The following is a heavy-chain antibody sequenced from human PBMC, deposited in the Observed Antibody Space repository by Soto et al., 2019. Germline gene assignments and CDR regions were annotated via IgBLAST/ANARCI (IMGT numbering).Heavy chain of an antibody. Sequence: HPGGSLRLSCAASGFTFSSYAMHWVRQAPGKGLEWVAVISYDGSNKYYADSVKGRFTISRDNSKNTLYLQMNSLRAEDTAVYYCARDGRPYVGGFDYWGQGTLVTVSS. CDR3: ARDGRPYVGGFDY. D-gene: IGHD3-16*01. J-gene: IGHJ4*02. CDR2: ISYDGSNK. V-gene: IGHV3-30-3*01. CDR1: GFTFSSYA.